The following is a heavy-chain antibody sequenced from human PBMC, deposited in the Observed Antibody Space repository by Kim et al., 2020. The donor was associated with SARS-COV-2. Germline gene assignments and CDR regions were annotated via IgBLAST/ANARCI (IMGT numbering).Heavy chain of an antibody. Sequence: SETLSLTCAVYGGSFSGYYWSWIRQPPGKGLEWIGEINHSGSTNYNPSLKSRVTISVDTSKNQFSLKLSSVTAADTAVYYCARDSGYDFWSGASLYFDYWGQGTLVTVSS. D-gene: IGHD3-3*01. CDR1: GGSFSGYY. J-gene: IGHJ4*02. V-gene: IGHV4-34*01. CDR3: ARDSGYDFWSGASLYFDY. CDR2: INHSGST.